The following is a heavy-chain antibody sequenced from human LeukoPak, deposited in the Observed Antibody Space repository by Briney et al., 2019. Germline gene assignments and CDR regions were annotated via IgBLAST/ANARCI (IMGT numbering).Heavy chain of an antibody. D-gene: IGHD3-10*01. J-gene: IGHJ1*01. CDR3: ARAIITMVRGVQTCQH. Sequence: PSETLSLTCAVYGGSFSGYYLSWIRQPPGKGLEWIGEINHSGSTNYNPSLKSRVTISVDTSKNQFSLKLSSVTAEDTAVYYCARAIITMVRGVQTCQHWGQGTLVSVSS. CDR1: GGSFSGYY. V-gene: IGHV4-34*01. CDR2: INHSGST.